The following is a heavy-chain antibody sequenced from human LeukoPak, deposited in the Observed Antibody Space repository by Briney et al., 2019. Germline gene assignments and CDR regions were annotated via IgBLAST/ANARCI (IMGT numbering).Heavy chain of an antibody. J-gene: IGHJ4*02. CDR2: IYYSGST. CDR3: ARHYGYVDY. CDR1: GGSISSYY. V-gene: IGHV4-59*08. Sequence: NSSESLSLTCTVSGGSISSYYWSWMRQPPGKGLEWIGYIYYSGSTNYNPSLKSRVTISVDTSKNQFSLKLSSVTAADTAVYYCARHYGYVDYWGQGTLVTVSS. D-gene: IGHD3-16*01.